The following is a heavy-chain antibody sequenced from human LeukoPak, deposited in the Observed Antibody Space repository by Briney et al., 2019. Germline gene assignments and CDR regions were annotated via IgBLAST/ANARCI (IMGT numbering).Heavy chain of an antibody. CDR3: ARFSDVLRYFDL. CDR2: IYYSGST. J-gene: IGHJ4*02. D-gene: IGHD3-9*01. V-gene: IGHV4-31*03. CDR1: GGSISSGGYY. Sequence: PSQTLSLTCTVSGGSISSGGYYWSWIRQHPGKGLEWIGYIYYSGSTYYNPSLKSRVTIPVDTSKNQFSLKLSSVTAADTAVYYCARFSDVLRYFDLWGQGTLVTVSS.